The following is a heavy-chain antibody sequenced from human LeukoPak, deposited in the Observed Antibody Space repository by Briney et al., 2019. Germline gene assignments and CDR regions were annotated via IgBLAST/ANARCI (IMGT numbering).Heavy chain of an antibody. CDR1: GITLSNYG. V-gene: IGHV3-23*01. D-gene: IGHD3-22*01. CDR2: ISDSGGRA. Sequence: GSLRLSCAVSGITLSNYGMSWVRQAPGKGLEWVAGISDSGGRANYADSLKGRFTISRDNPKNTLYLQMNSLRAEDTAVYFCAKRGVVIRVILVGFHKEAPYFDSWGQGVLVTVSS. J-gene: IGHJ4*02. CDR3: AKRGVVIRVILVGFHKEAPYFDS.